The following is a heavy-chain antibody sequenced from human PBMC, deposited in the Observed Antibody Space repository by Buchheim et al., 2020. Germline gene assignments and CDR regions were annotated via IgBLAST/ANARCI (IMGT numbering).Heavy chain of an antibody. Sequence: EVQLLESGGDLVQPGGSLRLSCAASGITFSSYAMSWVRQAPGKGLEWVSGISDSGGTTFYADSVKGRFTISRDNSKNTLSFQMNSLRAEDTAVYYCAQEEQGGWYRAEGRFDYWGQGTL. V-gene: IGHV3-23*01. CDR3: AQEEQGGWYRAEGRFDY. D-gene: IGHD6-19*01. CDR1: GITFSSYA. J-gene: IGHJ4*02. CDR2: ISDSGGTT.